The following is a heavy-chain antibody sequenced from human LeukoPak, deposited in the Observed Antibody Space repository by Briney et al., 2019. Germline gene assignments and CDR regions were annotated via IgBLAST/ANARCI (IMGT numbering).Heavy chain of an antibody. CDR2: INTNTGNP. J-gene: IGHJ4*02. D-gene: IGHD5-18*01. V-gene: IGHV7-4-1*02. CDR3: ARGLRMNVDTAMVSDY. Sequence: ASVKVSCKASGYTFTSYAMNWVRQAPGQGLEWMGWINTNTGNPTYAQGFTGLSVFSLDTSVSTAYLQISSLKAEDTAVYYCARGLRMNVDTAMVSDYWGQGTLVTVSS. CDR1: GYTFTSYA.